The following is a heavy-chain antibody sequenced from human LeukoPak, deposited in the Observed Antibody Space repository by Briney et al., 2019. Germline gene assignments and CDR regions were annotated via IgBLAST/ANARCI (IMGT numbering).Heavy chain of an antibody. V-gene: IGHV3-48*03. Sequence: GGSLRLSCAASGFTFSSYEMNWVRQAPGKGLEWVSYISSSGSTIYYADSVKGRFTISRDNAKNSLYLQMNSLRAEDTAVYYCARDQGFSYYYYYMDVWGKGTTVTVSS. CDR2: ISSSGSTI. CDR3: ARDQGFSYYYYYMDV. D-gene: IGHD3-3*01. J-gene: IGHJ6*03. CDR1: GFTFSSYE.